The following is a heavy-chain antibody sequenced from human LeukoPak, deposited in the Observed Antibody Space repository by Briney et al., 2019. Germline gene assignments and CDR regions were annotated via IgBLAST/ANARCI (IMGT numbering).Heavy chain of an antibody. Sequence: SVKVSCKASGGTFSSYTISWVRQAPGQGLEWMGRIIPILGIANYAQKFQGRVTITADKSASTAYMELSSLRSEDTAVYYCARDHSSGYYPDYFDYWGQGALVTVSS. D-gene: IGHD3-22*01. CDR3: ARDHSSGYYPDYFDY. CDR1: GGTFSSYT. CDR2: IIPILGIA. V-gene: IGHV1-69*04. J-gene: IGHJ4*02.